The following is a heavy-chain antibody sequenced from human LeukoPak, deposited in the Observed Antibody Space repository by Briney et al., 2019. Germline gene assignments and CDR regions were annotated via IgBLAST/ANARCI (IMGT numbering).Heavy chain of an antibody. CDR3: ARNGYSSSSRYFDL. D-gene: IGHD6-13*01. CDR1: GGSFSGYY. CDR2: INHSGST. Sequence: SETLSLTCAVYGGSFSGYYWSWIRQPPGKGLEWIGEINHSGSTNYNPSLKSRVTISADTSKNQFSLKLSSVTAADTAVYYCARNGYSSSSRYFDLWGRGTLVTVSS. J-gene: IGHJ2*01. V-gene: IGHV4-34*01.